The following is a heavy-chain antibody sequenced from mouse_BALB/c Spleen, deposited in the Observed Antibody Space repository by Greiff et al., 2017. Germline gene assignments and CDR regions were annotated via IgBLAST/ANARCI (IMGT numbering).Heavy chain of an antibody. V-gene: IGHV3-2*02. Sequence: VQLKESGPGLVKPSQSLSLTCTVTGYSITSDYAWNWIRQFPGNKLEWMGYISYSGSTSYNPSLKSRISITRDTSKNQFFLQLNSVTTEDTATYYCARWGTTVVEAMDYWGQGTSVTVSS. D-gene: IGHD1-1*01. CDR3: ARWGTTVVEAMDY. CDR2: ISYSGST. CDR1: GYSITSDYA. J-gene: IGHJ4*01.